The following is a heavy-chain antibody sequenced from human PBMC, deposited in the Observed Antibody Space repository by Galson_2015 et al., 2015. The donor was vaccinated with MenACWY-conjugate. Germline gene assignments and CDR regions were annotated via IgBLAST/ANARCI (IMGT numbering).Heavy chain of an antibody. D-gene: IGHD3-16*01. J-gene: IGHJ4*02. CDR3: ARPVRVRLNVSPYYFDN. CDR2: IKEDGSES. V-gene: IGHV3-7*03. CDR1: GFSLSHYW. Sequence: SLRLSCAASGFSLSHYWMSWVRQAPGKGLEWVANIKEDGSESYYVDSVKGRFTISRDNAKNSLFLQMNSLRAEDTAVYYCARPVRVRLNVSPYYFDNWGQGTLVTVSS.